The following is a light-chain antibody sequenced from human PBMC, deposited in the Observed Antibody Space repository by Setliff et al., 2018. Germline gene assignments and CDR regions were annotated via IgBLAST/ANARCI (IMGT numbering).Light chain of an antibody. Sequence: QAVVTQEPSLTVSPGGTVTLTCGSSTGAVTSNHYHYWFQQKPGQAPRTLIYDTSNKHSWTPARFSGSLLGGKAALTLSGAQPEDEADYYCMVSYSAARVLGGGTKVTVL. CDR2: DTS. V-gene: IGLV7-46*01. J-gene: IGLJ3*02. CDR3: MVSYSAARV. CDR1: TGAVTSNHY.